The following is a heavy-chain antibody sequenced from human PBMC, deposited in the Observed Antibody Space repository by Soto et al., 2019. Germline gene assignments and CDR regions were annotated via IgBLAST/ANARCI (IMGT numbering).Heavy chain of an antibody. CDR3: AKLDCSSTSCYVWGDYYYYMDV. J-gene: IGHJ6*03. V-gene: IGHV3-30*18. D-gene: IGHD2-2*01. CDR2: ISYDGSNK. Sequence: QVQLVEAGGGVVQPGRSLRLSCAASGFTFSSYGMHWVRQAPGKGLEWVAVISYDGSNKYYADSVKGRFTISRDNSKNTLYLQMNSLRAEDTAVYYCAKLDCSSTSCYVWGDYYYYMDVWGQGTTVTVSS. CDR1: GFTFSSYG.